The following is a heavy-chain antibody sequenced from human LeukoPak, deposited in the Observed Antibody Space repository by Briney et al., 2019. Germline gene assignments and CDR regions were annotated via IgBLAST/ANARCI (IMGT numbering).Heavy chain of an antibody. Sequence: SVKVSCKASGGTFSSYAISWVRQAPGQGLEWMGRIIPILGIANYAQKFQGRVTITADKSTSTAYMELSSLRSEYTAVYYCARGIAVAGTGFDYWGQGTLVTVSS. CDR2: IIPILGIA. V-gene: IGHV1-69*04. CDR1: GGTFSSYA. CDR3: ARGIAVAGTGFDY. D-gene: IGHD6-19*01. J-gene: IGHJ4*02.